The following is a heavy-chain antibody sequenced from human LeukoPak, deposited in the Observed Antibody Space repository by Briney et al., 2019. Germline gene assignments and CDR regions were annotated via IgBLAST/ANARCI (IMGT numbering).Heavy chain of an antibody. D-gene: IGHD1-26*01. J-gene: IGHJ4*02. Sequence: SETLSLTCTVSGGSISSYYWSWIRQPPGQGLEWIGYIYYSGSTNYNPSLKSRVTISVDTSKNQFSLKLSSVTAADTAVYYCARWDPIGNDFDYWGQGTLVTVSS. V-gene: IGHV4-59*01. CDR3: ARWDPIGNDFDY. CDR1: GGSISSYY. CDR2: IYYSGST.